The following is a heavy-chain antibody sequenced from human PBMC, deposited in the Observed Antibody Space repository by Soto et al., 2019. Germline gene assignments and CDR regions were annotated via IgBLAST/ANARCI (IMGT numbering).Heavy chain of an antibody. J-gene: IGHJ5*02. CDR1: GYTFTGYY. CDR2: INPNSGGT. V-gene: IGHV1-2*04. D-gene: IGHD3-10*01. Sequence: QVQLVQSGAEVKKTGASVKVSCKASGYTFTGYYMHWVRQAPGQGLEWMGWINPNSGGTNYAQKFQGWVTMTRDTSISTAYMELSRLRSDDTAVYYCARDSYGSVPGGNWFDPWGQGTLVTVSS. CDR3: ARDSYGSVPGGNWFDP.